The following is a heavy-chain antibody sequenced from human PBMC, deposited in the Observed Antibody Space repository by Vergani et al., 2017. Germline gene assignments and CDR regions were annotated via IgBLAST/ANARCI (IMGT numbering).Heavy chain of an antibody. CDR2: IFHSGST. CDR1: GYSISSGSY. D-gene: IGHD2-21*02. J-gene: IGHJ4*02. V-gene: IGHV4-38-2*01. Sequence: QVQLQESGPGLVKPSETLSLTCAVSGYSISSGSYWAWIRQPPGKELEWIGSIFHSGSTHYNPSIESLVTISVDTARNQSALRLSSVTAADTAVYYCARHNLWGDSQTGIDFWGLGTLVIVSS. CDR3: ARHNLWGDSQTGIDF.